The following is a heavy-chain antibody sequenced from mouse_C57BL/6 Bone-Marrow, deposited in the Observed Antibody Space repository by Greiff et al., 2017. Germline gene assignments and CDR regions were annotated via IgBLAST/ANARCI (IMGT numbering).Heavy chain of an antibody. CDR3: TRPYYDGSSSWYFDV. CDR1: GFTFSDAW. V-gene: IGHV6-6*01. D-gene: IGHD1-1*01. J-gene: IGHJ1*03. Sequence: EVQVVESGGGLVQPGGSMKLSCAASGFTFSDAWMDWVRQSPEKGLEWVAEIRNKANNHATYYAESVKGRFTISRDDSKSSVYLQMNSLRAEDTGIYYCTRPYYDGSSSWYFDVWGTGTTVTVSS. CDR2: IRNKANNHAT.